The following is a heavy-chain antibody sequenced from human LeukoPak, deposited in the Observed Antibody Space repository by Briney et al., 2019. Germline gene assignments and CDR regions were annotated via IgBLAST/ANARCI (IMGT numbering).Heavy chain of an antibody. D-gene: IGHD6-13*01. CDR1: GFTFSGSA. Sequence: GGSLKLSRAASGFTFSGSAMHWVRQASGKGLEWVGRIRSKANSYATAYAASVKGRFTISRDDSKNTAYLQMNSLKTEDTAVYYCTSVYSTLDYWGQGTLVTVSS. CDR3: TSVYSTLDY. J-gene: IGHJ4*02. CDR2: IRSKANSYAT. V-gene: IGHV3-73*01.